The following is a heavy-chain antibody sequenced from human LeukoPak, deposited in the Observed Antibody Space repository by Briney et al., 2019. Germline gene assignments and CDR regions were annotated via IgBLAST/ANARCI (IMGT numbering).Heavy chain of an antibody. V-gene: IGHV4-39*01. CDR3: ASTNSYDYFYMDV. Sequence: SETLSLTCTVSGVSISSSSYYWGWIRQPTGKGLEWIGSIYYSGSTYYNPSLKSRVTISVDTSKKQFSLKLSSVTAADTAVYYCASTNSYDYFYMDVWGKGTTVTVSS. J-gene: IGHJ6*03. CDR1: GVSISSSSYY. CDR2: IYYSGST. D-gene: IGHD1-1*01.